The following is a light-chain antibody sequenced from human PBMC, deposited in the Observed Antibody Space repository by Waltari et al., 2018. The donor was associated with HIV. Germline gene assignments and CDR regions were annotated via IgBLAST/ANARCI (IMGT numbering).Light chain of an antibody. CDR2: KAS. Sequence: DIQMTQSPSTLSASVGDIVTITCRASQSISSWLAWYQQKPGRAPKLLIYKASSLESGVPSRFSGSGSQTEFTLTISSLQPDDSATYYCQQYNSYSTFGPGTKVDIK. CDR3: QQYNSYST. V-gene: IGKV1-5*03. J-gene: IGKJ3*01. CDR1: QSISSW.